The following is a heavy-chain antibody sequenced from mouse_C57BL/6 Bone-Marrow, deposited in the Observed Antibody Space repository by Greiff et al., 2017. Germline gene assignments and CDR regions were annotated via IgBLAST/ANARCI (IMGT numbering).Heavy chain of an antibody. CDR3: ARRRSYFDY. CDR2: INPSDSET. V-gene: IGHV1-52*01. CDR1: GYTFTSYW. Sequence: QVQLQQSGAELVRPGSSVKLSCKASGYTFTSYWMHWVKQRPIQGLEWIGNINPSDSETHYKQKFKDKATLTVAKSSSTAYLQFRSLTSEDSAVYVSARRRSYFDYWGQGTTLTVPS. J-gene: IGHJ2*01.